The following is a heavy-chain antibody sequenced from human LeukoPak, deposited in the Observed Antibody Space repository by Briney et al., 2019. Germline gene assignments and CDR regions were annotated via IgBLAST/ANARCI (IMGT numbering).Heavy chain of an antibody. CDR1: GGTFSSYA. V-gene: IGHV1-69*01. Sequence: SVKVSCKASGGTFSSYAISWVRQAPGQGLEWMGGIIPIFGTANYAQKFQGRVTITADESTSSAYMELSSLRSEDTAVYYCARIGPLLWFGELFSDYWGQGTLVTVSS. J-gene: IGHJ4*02. CDR2: IIPIFGTA. CDR3: ARIGPLLWFGELFSDY. D-gene: IGHD3-10*01.